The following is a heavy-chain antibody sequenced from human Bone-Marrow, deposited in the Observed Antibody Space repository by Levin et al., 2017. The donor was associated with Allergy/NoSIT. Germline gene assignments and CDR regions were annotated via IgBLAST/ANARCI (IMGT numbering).Heavy chain of an antibody. D-gene: IGHD3-10*01. J-gene: IGHJ6*02. CDR3: ARVVSAAVGYYYGMDV. CDR2: IKQDGSEK. CDR1: GFTFSSYW. V-gene: IGHV3-7*01. Sequence: GGSLRLSCAASGFTFSSYWMSWVRQAPGKGLEWVANIKQDGSEKYYVDSVKGRFTISRDNAKNSLYLQMNSLRAEDTAVYYCARVVSAAVGYYYGMDVWGQGTTVTVSS.